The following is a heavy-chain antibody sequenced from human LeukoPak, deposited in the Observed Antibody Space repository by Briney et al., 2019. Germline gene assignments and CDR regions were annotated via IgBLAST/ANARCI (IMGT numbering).Heavy chain of an antibody. CDR1: GGSISSGSYY. V-gene: IGHV4-61*02. CDR2: IYTSGST. J-gene: IGHJ4*02. Sequence: SETLSLTCTVSGGSISSGSYYWSWIRQPAGKGLEWIGRIYTSGSTNYNPSLKSRVTISVDTSKNQFSLKLSSVTAADTAVYYCARDTMVTSNFDYWGQGTLVTVSS. D-gene: IGHD2-21*02. CDR3: ARDTMVTSNFDY.